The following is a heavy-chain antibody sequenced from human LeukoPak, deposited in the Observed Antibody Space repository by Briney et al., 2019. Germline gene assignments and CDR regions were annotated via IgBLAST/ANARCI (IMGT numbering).Heavy chain of an antibody. CDR3: ARTYSSNVAIDY. D-gene: IGHD4-11*01. CDR2: ISYDGSNK. V-gene: IGHV3-30*03. J-gene: IGHJ4*02. CDR1: GFTFRTYG. Sequence: GGSLRLSCAASGFTFRTYGMHWVRQAPGKGLEWVAAISYDGSNKYYADSVKGRFTISRDNAKNTLFLLMHSLRAEDTAVYYCARTYSSNVAIDYWGQGTLVTVSS.